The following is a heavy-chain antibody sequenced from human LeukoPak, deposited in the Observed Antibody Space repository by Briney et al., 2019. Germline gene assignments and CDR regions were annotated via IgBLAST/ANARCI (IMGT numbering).Heavy chain of an antibody. CDR3: AKGWGFDC. CDR2: TYFGSKWYN. Sequence: PSQTLSLTCAISGDSVSSNNAAWNWIRQSPSRGLEWLGRTYFGSKWYNDYAVSVKSRMTINADTSKNQFSLQLNSVTPEDTAVYYCAKGWGFDCWGQGTLVTVSS. CDR1: GDSVSSNNAA. V-gene: IGHV6-1*01. D-gene: IGHD7-27*01. J-gene: IGHJ4*02.